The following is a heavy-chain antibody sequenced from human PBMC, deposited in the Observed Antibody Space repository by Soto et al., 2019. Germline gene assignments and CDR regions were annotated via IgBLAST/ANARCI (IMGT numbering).Heavy chain of an antibody. J-gene: IGHJ6*02. D-gene: IGHD3-16*01. CDR1: GSSFSDYD. Sequence: GALRLTCTAFGSSFSDYDFRWVRPVPGQGLEWVSAIRAADDAYYLGSEKARFSVSGDNEQKSLYLQRNNLRVGDTAVYYCARAYLGELTRRADYDYAMHVWGRGNTATVSS. CDR2: IRAADDA. CDR3: ARAYLGELTRRADYDYAMHV. V-gene: IGHV3-13*01.